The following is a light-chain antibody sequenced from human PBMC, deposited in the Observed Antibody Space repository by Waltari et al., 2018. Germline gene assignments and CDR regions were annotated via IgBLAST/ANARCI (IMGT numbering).Light chain of an antibody. CDR3: ASWDDSLSGRV. J-gene: IGLJ3*02. V-gene: IGLV1-44*01. CDR2: TDT. Sequence: QSVLIQPPSASGIPGQGVTISCSVGISDIASNTVSWYQQVAGAAPQLLIHTDTQRPAGVPDRVSGSKSGTSASLAISGLQSEDEAHYFCASWDDSLSGRVFGGGTKVTVL. CDR1: ISDIASNT.